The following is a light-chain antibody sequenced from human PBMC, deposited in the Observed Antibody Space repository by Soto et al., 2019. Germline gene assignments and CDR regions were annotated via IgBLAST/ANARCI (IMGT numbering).Light chain of an antibody. J-gene: IGKJ4*01. V-gene: IGKV1-13*02. Sequence: AIQLTQSPSSLSASVGDRVTITCRASQGISSALAWYQQKPGKAPKLLIYDASSLESGVPSRFSGSGSGTDFTLTISSLRPEDFATYYCQQFNFGGGTKVEIK. CDR2: DAS. CDR3: QQFN. CDR1: QGISSA.